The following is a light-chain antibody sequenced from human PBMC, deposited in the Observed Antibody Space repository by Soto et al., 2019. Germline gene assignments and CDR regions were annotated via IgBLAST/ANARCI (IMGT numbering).Light chain of an antibody. CDR3: QQSYRTPRT. J-gene: IGKJ1*01. CDR1: QTIISY. V-gene: IGKV1-39*01. Sequence: DIQMTQSPSSLSASVGDRVTILCRASQTIISYLNWYQQKPGKAPKLLIYGASNLQSGVPSRFSGNGSWTDFTLTITSLQPEDFATYYRQQSYRTPRTFRQGTKMEIK. CDR2: GAS.